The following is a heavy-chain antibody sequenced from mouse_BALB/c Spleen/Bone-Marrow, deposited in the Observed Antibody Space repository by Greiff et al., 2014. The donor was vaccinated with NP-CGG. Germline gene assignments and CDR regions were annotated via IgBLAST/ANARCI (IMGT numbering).Heavy chain of an antibody. V-gene: IGHV7-3*02. CDR1: GFTFTDYY. J-gene: IGHJ1*01. D-gene: IGHD1-1*01. CDR3: GRGNGSSPSYWFFNV. CDR2: IRNEANGYTT. Sequence: EVKLMESGGGLVQPGGSLRLSCATSGFTFTDYYMTWVRQPSGKALEWLSFIRNEANGYTTEYSASVKGRFTISRDNSQSILYLQMNTLRAEDSATYYCGRGNGSSPSYWFFNVWGAGTTVTVSS.